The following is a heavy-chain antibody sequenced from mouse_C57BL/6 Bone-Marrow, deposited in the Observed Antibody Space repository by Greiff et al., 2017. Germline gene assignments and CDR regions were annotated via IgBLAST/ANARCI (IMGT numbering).Heavy chain of an antibody. V-gene: IGHV1-69*01. Sequence: VQLQQSGAELARPGASVKLSCKASGYTFTSYWMHWVKQRPGQGLEWIGEIDPSDSYTNYNQKFKGKSTLTVDKSSSTAYMQLSSLTSEDSAVYYCATLFYFDYWGQGTTLTVSS. J-gene: IGHJ2*01. CDR3: ATLFYFDY. CDR2: IDPSDSYT. D-gene: IGHD1-1*01. CDR1: GYTFTSYW.